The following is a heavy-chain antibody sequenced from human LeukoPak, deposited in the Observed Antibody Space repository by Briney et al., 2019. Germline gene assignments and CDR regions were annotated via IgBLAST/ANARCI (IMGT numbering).Heavy chain of an antibody. V-gene: IGHV4-30-2*01. CDR3: ARDGRDGYPWYFDL. Sequence: SQTLSLTCTVSGGSISSGGYYWSWIRQPPGKGLEWIGYIYHSGGTYYNPSLKSRVTISVDRSKNQFSLKLSSVTAADTAVYYCARDGRDGYPWYFDLWGRGTLVTVSS. J-gene: IGHJ2*01. D-gene: IGHD5-24*01. CDR2: IYHSGGT. CDR1: GGSISSGGYY.